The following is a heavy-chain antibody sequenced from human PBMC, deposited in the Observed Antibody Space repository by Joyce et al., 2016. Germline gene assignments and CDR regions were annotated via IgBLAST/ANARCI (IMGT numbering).Heavy chain of an antibody. V-gene: IGHV1-46*01. J-gene: IGHJ4*02. CDR1: GYAFISYY. CDR2: INPGGGGT. D-gene: IGHD2-2*01. CDR3: ARALVPAAAFDF. Sequence: QVQLVQSGAEVKKPGASVRVSCKAFGYAFISYYGHWVRQAPGQGLDWMGIINPGGGGTNYAQKFLGRVTLNRDTSTNTVYLDLSSLRSEDTAIYYCARALVPAAAFDFWGQGTLVTVSS.